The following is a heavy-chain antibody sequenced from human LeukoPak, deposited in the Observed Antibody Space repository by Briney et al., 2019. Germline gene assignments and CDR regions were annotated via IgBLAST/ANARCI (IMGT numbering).Heavy chain of an antibody. D-gene: IGHD2/OR15-2a*01. CDR2: IYYNGSTK. CDR1: GVTFSSYD. Sequence: PGRSLRLSCAASGVTFSSYDMSWIRQAPGKGLEWVADIYYNGSTKYYADSVKGRFTISRDNTKNSLNLQMMSVGAADTYVYYCARGTRNTYFDYWGQGTLVAVSS. CDR3: ARGTRNTYFDY. J-gene: IGHJ4*02. V-gene: IGHV3-33*08.